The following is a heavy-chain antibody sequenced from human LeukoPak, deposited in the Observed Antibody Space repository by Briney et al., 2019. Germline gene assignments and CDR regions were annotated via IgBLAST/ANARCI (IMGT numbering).Heavy chain of an antibody. J-gene: IGHJ3*02. CDR3: VRGESGIQENPFDI. Sequence: PGGSLRLSCAASGFTFSDYYMSWIRQAPGKGLEWVSYISSSGSTIYYADSVKGRFTISRDNAKNSLYLQMNSLRAEDTAVYYCVRGESGIQENPFDIWGQGTLVTVSS. CDR1: GFTFSDYY. V-gene: IGHV3-11*01. CDR2: ISSSGSTI. D-gene: IGHD2/OR15-2a*01.